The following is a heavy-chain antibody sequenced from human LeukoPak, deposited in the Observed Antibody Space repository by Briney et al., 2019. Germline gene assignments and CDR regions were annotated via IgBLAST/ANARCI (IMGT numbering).Heavy chain of an antibody. J-gene: IGHJ4*02. CDR1: GFTFSTYG. V-gene: IGHV3-23*01. Sequence: GGSLRLPCAASGFTFSTYGMSWVRQAPGKGLEWVSAVASDGVNTAYADSVKGRFTISRDNSKNTLYLQLSSLRAEDTAVYYCAKGLAAGSQYFDYWGQGTLVTVSS. CDR2: VASDGVNT. D-gene: IGHD6-25*01. CDR3: AKGLAAGSQYFDY.